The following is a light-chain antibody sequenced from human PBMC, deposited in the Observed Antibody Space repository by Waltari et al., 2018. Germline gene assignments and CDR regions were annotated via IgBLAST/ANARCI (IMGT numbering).Light chain of an antibody. V-gene: IGLV4-69*01. J-gene: IGLJ3*02. CDR2: LNSDGSH. CDR3: ETWDTAIHV. CDR1: SVHSTFA. Sequence: QLVVTQSPSASAPLGASVNLTCTLTSVHSTFAIAWHQQQPGKGPRYLMSLNSDGSHSRGDGIPDRFSGSSSGAERYLTISSLESEDEADYYCETWDTAIHVFGGGTKLTVI.